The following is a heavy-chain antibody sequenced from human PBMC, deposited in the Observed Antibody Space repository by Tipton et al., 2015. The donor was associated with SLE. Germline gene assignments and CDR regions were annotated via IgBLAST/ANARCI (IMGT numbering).Heavy chain of an antibody. CDR3: ARVATIFGVRTPFMDV. CDR2: IYYSGST. D-gene: IGHD3-3*01. CDR1: GGSFSGYY. V-gene: IGHV4-34*01. Sequence: TLSLTCAVYGGSFSGYYWSWIRQPPGKGLKWIGSIYYSGSTYYTPSLKSRVTISVDTSKNQFSLKLSSVTDADTAVYYCARVATIFGVRTPFMDVWGKGTTVTVSS. J-gene: IGHJ6*03.